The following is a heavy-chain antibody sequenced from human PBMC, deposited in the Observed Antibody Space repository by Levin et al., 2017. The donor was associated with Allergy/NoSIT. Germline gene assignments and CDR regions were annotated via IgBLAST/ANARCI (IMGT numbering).Heavy chain of an antibody. V-gene: IGHV3-15*01. Sequence: GESLKISCAASGFTFSNAWMSWVRQAPGKGLEWVGRIKSKTDGGTTDYAAPVKGRFTISRDDSKNTLYLQMNSLKTEDTAVYYCTTEVVYCSSTSCYKDAFDIWGQGTMVTVSS. CDR1: GFTFSNAW. CDR2: IKSKTDGGTT. D-gene: IGHD2-2*02. CDR3: TTEVVYCSSTSCYKDAFDI. J-gene: IGHJ3*02.